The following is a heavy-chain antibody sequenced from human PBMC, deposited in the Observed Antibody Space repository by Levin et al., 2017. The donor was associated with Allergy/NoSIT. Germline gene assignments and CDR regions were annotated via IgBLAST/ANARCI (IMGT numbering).Heavy chain of an antibody. V-gene: IGHV3-23*01. Sequence: GSLRLSCAASGFTFSSYAMTWVRQAPGKGLEWVSAISGSGDGTYYADSVKGRFTISRDNSKNTLYLQMNSLRAEDTAVYYCARGWNSISYYSTHWGQGTLVTVSS. CDR3: ARGWNSISYYSTH. J-gene: IGHJ4*02. D-gene: IGHD1-26*01. CDR2: ISGSGDGT. CDR1: GFTFSSYA.